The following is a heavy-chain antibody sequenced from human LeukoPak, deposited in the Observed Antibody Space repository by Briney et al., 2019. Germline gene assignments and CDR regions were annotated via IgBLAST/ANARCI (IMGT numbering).Heavy chain of an antibody. CDR2: MNPNNGNT. Sequence: ASVKVSCKASGYTFTSYDINWVRQVTGQGLEWMGWMNPNNGNTGYVQKFQGRVTMTRDTSIGTAYMELSSLRSEDTAVYYCARHYVGALASRYFDYWGQGTLVTVSS. CDR3: ARHYVGALASRYFDY. D-gene: IGHD3-16*01. V-gene: IGHV1-8*01. CDR1: GYTFTSYD. J-gene: IGHJ4*02.